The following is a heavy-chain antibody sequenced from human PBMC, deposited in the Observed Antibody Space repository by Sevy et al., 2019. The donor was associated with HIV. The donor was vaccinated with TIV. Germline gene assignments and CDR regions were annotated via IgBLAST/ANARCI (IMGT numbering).Heavy chain of an antibody. J-gene: IGHJ4*02. V-gene: IGHV3-30*18. CDR2: ISYDGSNK. CDR1: GFTFSSYG. D-gene: IGHD3-10*01. CDR3: AKDYPNGPAPIAVRGVSPVDY. Sequence: GGSLRLSCAASGFTFSSYGMHWVCQAPGKGLEWVAVISYDGSNKYYADSVKGRFTISRDNSKNTLYLQMNSLRAEDTAVYYCAKDYPNGPAPIAVRGVSPVDYWGQGTLVTVSS.